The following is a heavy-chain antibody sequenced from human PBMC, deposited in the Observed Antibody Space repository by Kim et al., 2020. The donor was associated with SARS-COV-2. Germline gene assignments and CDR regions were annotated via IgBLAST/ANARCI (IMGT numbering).Heavy chain of an antibody. D-gene: IGHD6-6*01. CDR3: ARLSGGVIAARPIDY. J-gene: IGHJ4*02. CDR1: GFTFSSYE. CDR2: ISSSGSTI. V-gene: IGHV3-48*03. Sequence: GGSLRLSCAASGFTFSSYEMNWVRQAPGKGLEWVSYISSSGSTIYYADSVKGRFTISRDNAKNSLYLQMNSLRAEDTAVYYCARLSGGVIAARPIDYWGQGTLVTVSS.